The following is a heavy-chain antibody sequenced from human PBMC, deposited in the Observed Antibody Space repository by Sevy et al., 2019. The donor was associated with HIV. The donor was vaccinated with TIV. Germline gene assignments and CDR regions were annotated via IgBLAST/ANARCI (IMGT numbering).Heavy chain of an antibody. J-gene: IGHJ4*02. CDR1: GFSLTTSAVG. CDR3: VHTPDIGSYALDF. D-gene: IGHD1-26*01. CDR2: IYGDDDK. Sequence: SGPTLVKPTQTLTLTCTFSGFSLTTSAVGVAWIRQPPGEALEWLAVIYGDDDKRYNPSLRSRLTITKDTSKNEVVLTMTIVDTVDTATYFCVHTPDIGSYALDFWGQGTLVTVSS. V-gene: IGHV2-5*02.